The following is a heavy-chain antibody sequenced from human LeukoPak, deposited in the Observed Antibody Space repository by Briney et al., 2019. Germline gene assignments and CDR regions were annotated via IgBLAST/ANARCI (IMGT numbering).Heavy chain of an antibody. CDR1: GGSISSSTYY. CDR3: ARPSYSSGWY. Sequence: PSETLSLTCTVSGGSISSSTYYWGWIRQPPGKGLEWIGCIYYIGSTYYNPSLKSRVTISVDTSKNQFSLKLSSVTAADTAVYYCARPSYSSGWYWGQGTLVTVSS. D-gene: IGHD6-19*01. CDR2: IYYIGST. V-gene: IGHV4-39*01. J-gene: IGHJ4*02.